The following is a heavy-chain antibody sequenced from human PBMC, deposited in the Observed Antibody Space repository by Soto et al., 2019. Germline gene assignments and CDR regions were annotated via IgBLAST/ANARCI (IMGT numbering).Heavy chain of an antibody. V-gene: IGHV4-61*01. CDR3: ARATGIAARRWFDP. Sequence: SETLSLTCTVSGGSVSSGSYYWSWIRQPPGKGLEWIGYIYYSGSTNYNPSLKSRVTISVDTSKNQFSLKLSSVTAADTAVYYCARATGIAARRWFDPWGQGTLVTVSS. CDR1: GGSVSSGSYY. CDR2: IYYSGST. J-gene: IGHJ5*02. D-gene: IGHD6-6*01.